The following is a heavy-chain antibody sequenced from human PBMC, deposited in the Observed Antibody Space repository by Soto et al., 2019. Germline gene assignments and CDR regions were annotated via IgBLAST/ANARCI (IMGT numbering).Heavy chain of an antibody. J-gene: IGHJ6*03. CDR3: AREAASDPSFYYHYMAV. V-gene: IGHV1-8*01. Sequence: QEQLVQSGAEVKKPGAPVKVSCKASGYTFPNYNINWVRQSTGQGREWMGWMNPKTGNTGYAEKFQGRVTMTRNSSINTAFMELSGLRSEDTAVYYCAREAASDPSFYYHYMAVGGKGTTVTVSS. CDR2: MNPKTGNT. D-gene: IGHD6-25*01. CDR1: GYTFPNYN.